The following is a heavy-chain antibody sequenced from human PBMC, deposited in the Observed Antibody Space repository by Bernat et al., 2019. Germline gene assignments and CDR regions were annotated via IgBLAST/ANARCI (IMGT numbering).Heavy chain of an antibody. J-gene: IGHJ3*02. CDR1: GDTVSRSGSA. CDR2: TYYRSKWYN. Sequence: QVQLQQSGPGLVKPSQTLSLTCAISGDTVSRSGSAWNWIRQSPSRGLEWLGRTYYRSKWYNDYVGSVKSRIIINPDTSRNQFSLQLNSVTPEDTAVYYCASVRYSAFDIWGQGTMVTVSS. CDR3: ASVRYSAFDI. V-gene: IGHV6-1*01. D-gene: IGHD3-9*01.